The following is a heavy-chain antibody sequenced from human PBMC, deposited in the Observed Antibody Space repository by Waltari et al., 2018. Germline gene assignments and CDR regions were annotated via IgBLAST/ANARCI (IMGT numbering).Heavy chain of an antibody. CDR2: INHSGST. V-gene: IGHV4-34*01. J-gene: IGHJ4*02. Sequence: QVQLQQWGAGLLKPSETLSLTCAVYGGSFSGYYWSWLRQPPGKGLEWIGEINHSGSTNYNPSLKSRVTISVDTSKNQFSLKLSSVTAADTAVYYCARDSSGWYALGDDYWGQGTLVTVSS. CDR3: ARDSSGWYALGDDY. D-gene: IGHD6-19*01. CDR1: GGSFSGYY.